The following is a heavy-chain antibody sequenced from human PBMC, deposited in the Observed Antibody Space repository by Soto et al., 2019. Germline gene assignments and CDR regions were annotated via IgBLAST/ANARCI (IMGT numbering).Heavy chain of an antibody. J-gene: IGHJ4*02. CDR3: ASIAARPGTHLSRQPIFDY. V-gene: IGHV4-34*01. D-gene: IGHD6-6*01. CDR2: INHSGST. CDR1: GGSFSGYY. Sequence: SETLSLTCAVYGGSFSGYYWSWIRQPPGKGLEWIGEINHSGSTNYNPSLKSRVTISVDTSKNQFSLKLSSVTAADTAVYYCASIAARPGTHLSRQPIFDYWGQGTLVTVSS.